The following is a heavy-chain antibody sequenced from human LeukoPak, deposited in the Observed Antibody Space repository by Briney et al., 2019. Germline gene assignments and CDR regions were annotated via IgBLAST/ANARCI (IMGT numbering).Heavy chain of an antibody. CDR2: INPSGGST. D-gene: IGHD1-26*01. J-gene: IGHJ4*02. CDR3: ARVDLATVIDY. Sequence: ASVKVSRKASGYTFTSYYMHWVRQAPGQGLEWMGIINPSGGSTSYAQKFQGRVTMTRDTSTSTVYMELSSLRSEDTAVYYCARVDLATVIDYWGQGTLVTVSS. V-gene: IGHV1-46*01. CDR1: GYTFTSYY.